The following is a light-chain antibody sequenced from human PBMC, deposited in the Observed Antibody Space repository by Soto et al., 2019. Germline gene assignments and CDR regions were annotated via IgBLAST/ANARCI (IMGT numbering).Light chain of an antibody. CDR1: SSNIGAGYD. CDR2: GNS. J-gene: IGLJ3*02. V-gene: IGLV1-40*01. Sequence: QSVLTQPPSVSGAPGQRVTISCTGSSSNIGAGYDVHWYQQLPGTAPKLLIYGNSNRPSGVPDRFSGSKSGTSASLAITGLQAEDVADYYCQSYDSSLSGWVFGEGTQLTVL. CDR3: QSYDSSLSGWV.